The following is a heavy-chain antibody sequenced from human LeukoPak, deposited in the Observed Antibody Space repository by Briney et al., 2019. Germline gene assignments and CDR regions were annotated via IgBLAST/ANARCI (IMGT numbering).Heavy chain of an antibody. CDR2: FDPEDGET. CDR3: ATAPLKYCSGGSCADYFDY. V-gene: IGHV1-24*01. D-gene: IGHD2-15*01. J-gene: IGHJ4*02. CDR1: GYTLTELS. Sequence: ASAKVSCKVSGYTLTELSMHWVRQAPGKGLEWMGGFDPEDGETIYAQKFQGRVTMTEDTSTDTAYMELSSLRSEDTAVYYCATAPLKYCSGGSCADYFDYWGQGTLVTVSS.